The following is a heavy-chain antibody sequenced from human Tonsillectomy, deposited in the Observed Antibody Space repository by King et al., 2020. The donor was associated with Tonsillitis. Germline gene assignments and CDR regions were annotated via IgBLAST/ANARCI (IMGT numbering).Heavy chain of an antibody. D-gene: IGHD2-2*02. V-gene: IGHV1-18*01. J-gene: IGHJ5*02. CDR2: ISVYNGNT. Sequence: VQLVESGAEVKKPGASVKVSCKASGYIFTSYGISWVRQAPGQGLEWMGWISVYNGNTNYAQKPQGRVTMTTDTSTSTAYMELRSLRSDDTAVYYCARGQNEYQLLYGNWFDPWGQGTLVTVSS. CDR3: ARGQNEYQLLYGNWFDP. CDR1: GYIFTSYG.